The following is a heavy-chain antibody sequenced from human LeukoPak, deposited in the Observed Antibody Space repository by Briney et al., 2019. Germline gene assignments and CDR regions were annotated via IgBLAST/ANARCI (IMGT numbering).Heavy chain of an antibody. CDR3: ARDPSYGSGKAGFDP. Sequence: ASVKVSCKASGGTFSSYAISWVRQAPGQGLEWMGWISAYNGNTNYAQKLQGRVTMTTDTSTSTAYMELRSLRSDDTAVYYCARDPSYGSGKAGFDPWGQGTLVTVSS. CDR2: ISAYNGNT. J-gene: IGHJ5*02. D-gene: IGHD3-10*01. CDR1: GGTFSSYA. V-gene: IGHV1-18*01.